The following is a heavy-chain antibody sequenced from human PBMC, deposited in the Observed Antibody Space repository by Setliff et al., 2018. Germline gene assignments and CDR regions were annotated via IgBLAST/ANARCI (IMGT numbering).Heavy chain of an antibody. CDR1: GGTFSNFD. D-gene: IGHD4-17*01. Sequence: VASVKVSCKASGGTFSNFDINWVRQAPGQGLEWMGGVIPIFGTTNYAQKSQGRITIELSSLRSEDTAVYYCAREVGVAVTTTNYHYYMDVWGKGTTVTVSS. CDR2: VIPIFGTT. CDR3: AREVGVAVTTTNYHYYMDV. V-gene: IGHV1-69*13. J-gene: IGHJ6*03.